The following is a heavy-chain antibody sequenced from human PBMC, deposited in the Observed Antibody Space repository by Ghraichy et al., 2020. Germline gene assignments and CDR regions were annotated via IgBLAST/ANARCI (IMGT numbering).Heavy chain of an antibody. V-gene: IGHV3-30*18. Sequence: GGSLRLSCPASGFTFSSYGMHWVRQAPGKGLEWVAVISYDGSNKYYADSVKGRFTISRDNSKNTLYLQMNSLRAEDTAVYYCAKGKYSSSWYKKYYYYGMDVWGQGTTVTVSS. CDR2: ISYDGSNK. CDR1: GFTFSSYG. J-gene: IGHJ6*02. D-gene: IGHD6-13*01. CDR3: AKGKYSSSWYKKYYYYGMDV.